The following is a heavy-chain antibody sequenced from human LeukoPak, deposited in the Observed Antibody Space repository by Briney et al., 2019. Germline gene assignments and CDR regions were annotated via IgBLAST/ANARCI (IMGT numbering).Heavy chain of an antibody. J-gene: IGHJ4*02. Sequence: GGSLRLYCDASGFTFRSYSLNWVRPAPGEGLEWVSSISIRSSYIYYAVSEKGRFTISRDNAKNSLYLQLNSLRAEDTAVYYCARDRLPRDGYNEVFDYWGQGTLVTVSS. CDR3: ARDRLPRDGYNEVFDY. V-gene: IGHV3-21*01. CDR1: GFTFRSYS. CDR2: ISIRSSYI. D-gene: IGHD5-24*01.